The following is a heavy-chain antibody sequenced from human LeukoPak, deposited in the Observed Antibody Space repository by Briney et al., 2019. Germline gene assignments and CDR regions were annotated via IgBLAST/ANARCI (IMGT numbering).Heavy chain of an antibody. V-gene: IGHV3-30*18. CDR2: ISYDGSNK. CDR1: GFTFSSYG. Sequence: GGSLRLSCAASGFTFSSYGMHWVRQAPGKGLEWVAVISYDGSNKYYADSVKGRFTISRDNSKNTLYLQMNSLRAEDTAVYHCAKDLAIAAGSFDPWGQGTLVTVSS. D-gene: IGHD6-13*01. J-gene: IGHJ5*02. CDR3: AKDLAIAAGSFDP.